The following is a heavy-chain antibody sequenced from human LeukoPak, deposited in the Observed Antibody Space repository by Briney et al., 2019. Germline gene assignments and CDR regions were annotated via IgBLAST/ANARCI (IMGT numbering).Heavy chain of an antibody. J-gene: IGHJ4*02. CDR3: AKVRVAAADTPPDY. Sequence: PGRSLRLSCAAPGFTFSSYGMHWVRQAPGKGLEWVAILSYDGSDKYYADSVRGRFTISRDNSKNTLYLQMNSLRAEDTAVYYCAKVRVAAADTPPDYWGQGTLVTVSS. V-gene: IGHV3-30*18. CDR2: LSYDGSDK. D-gene: IGHD6-13*01. CDR1: GFTFSSYG.